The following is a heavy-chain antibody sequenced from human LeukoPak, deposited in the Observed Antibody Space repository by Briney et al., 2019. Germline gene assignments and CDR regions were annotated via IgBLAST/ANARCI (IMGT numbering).Heavy chain of an antibody. Sequence: HPGGSLRLSCAASGFTFSSYAMSWVRQAPGKGLEWVSAISGSGGSTYYADSVKGRFTISRDNSKNTLYLEMNSLRAEDTAVYYCAKDEMGGWPPYYYYGMDVWGQGTTVPVSS. CDR3: AKDEMGGWPPYYYYGMDV. CDR2: ISGSGGST. CDR1: GFTFSSYA. J-gene: IGHJ6*02. D-gene: IGHD6-19*01. V-gene: IGHV3-23*01.